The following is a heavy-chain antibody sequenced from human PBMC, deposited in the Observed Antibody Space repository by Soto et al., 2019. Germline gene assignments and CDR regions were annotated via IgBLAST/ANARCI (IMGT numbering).Heavy chain of an antibody. D-gene: IGHD3-10*01. CDR1: GFTFSSYS. Sequence: EVQLVESGGGLVKPGGSLRLSCAASGFTFSSYSMNWVRQAPGKGLEWVSSISSSSSYIYYADSVKGRFTISRDNAKNSLYLQMNSRRAEDTAVYYCARDRQRRITMVRGVSPHAFDIWGQGTMVTVSS. J-gene: IGHJ3*02. V-gene: IGHV3-21*01. CDR3: ARDRQRRITMVRGVSPHAFDI. CDR2: ISSSSSYI.